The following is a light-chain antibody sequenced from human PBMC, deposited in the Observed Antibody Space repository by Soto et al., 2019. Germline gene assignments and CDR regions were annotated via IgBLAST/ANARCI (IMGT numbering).Light chain of an antibody. V-gene: IGLV4-69*01. CDR1: SGHSSYA. J-gene: IGLJ2*01. CDR2: LNSDGSH. CDR3: QTWGTGIQV. Sequence: QPVLTQSPSASASLGASVKLTCTLSSGHSSYAIAWHQQQPEKGPRYLTKLNSDGSHSKGDGIPDRFSGSRSGAERYLTISSLQSEDEADYYCQTWGTGIQVFGGGTKLTVL.